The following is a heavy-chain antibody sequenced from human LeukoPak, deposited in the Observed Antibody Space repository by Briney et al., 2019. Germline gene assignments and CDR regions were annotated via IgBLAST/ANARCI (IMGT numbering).Heavy chain of an antibody. CDR1: GGSISSSSYY. D-gene: IGHD3-3*01. J-gene: IGHJ4*02. Sequence: KPSETLSLTCTVSGGSISSSSYYWGWIRQPPGKGLEWIGSIYYSGSTYYNPSLKSRVTISVDTSKNQFSLKLSSVTAADTAVYYCARRLDFWSGYCHFDYWGQGTLVTVSS. CDR3: ARRLDFWSGYCHFDY. CDR2: IYYSGST. V-gene: IGHV4-39*01.